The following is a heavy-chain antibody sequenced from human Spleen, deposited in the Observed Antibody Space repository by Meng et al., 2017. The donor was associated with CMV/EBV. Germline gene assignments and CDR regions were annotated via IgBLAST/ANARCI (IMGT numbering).Heavy chain of an antibody. V-gene: IGHV1-8*01. J-gene: IGHJ6*02. D-gene: IGHD2-8*01. CDR2: MNPNSGDT. CDR3: ARVSGVKGGMDV. Sequence: ASVKVSCKASGYTFTSYDINWVRQATGQGLEWMGWMNPNSGDTGYAQKFQGRVTMTRNTSISTAYMELSSLRSEDTAVYYCARVSGVKGGMDVWGQGTTVTVSS. CDR1: GYTFTSYD.